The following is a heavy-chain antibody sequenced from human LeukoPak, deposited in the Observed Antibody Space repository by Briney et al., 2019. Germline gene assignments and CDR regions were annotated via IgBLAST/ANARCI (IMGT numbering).Heavy chain of an antibody. CDR1: GFTFSTYW. D-gene: IGHD6-13*01. CDR2: IKQDGSDK. CDR3: TRDRVQHGKDY. Sequence: GRSLRLSCAASGFTFSTYWMSWVREAPGKGLEWVANIKQDGSDKYYVDSVKGRFTISRDNAKNSLYLKMDSLRAEDTAVYYCTRDRVQHGKDYWGQGTLVTVSS. J-gene: IGHJ4*02. V-gene: IGHV3-7*01.